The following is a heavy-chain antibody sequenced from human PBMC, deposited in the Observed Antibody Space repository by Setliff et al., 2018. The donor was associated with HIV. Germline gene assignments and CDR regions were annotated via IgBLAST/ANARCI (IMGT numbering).Heavy chain of an antibody. V-gene: IGHV1-2*04. D-gene: IGHD2-2*01. CDR3: ARRPCDRASCSFDF. J-gene: IGHJ4*02. CDR2: INPNSGGT. Sequence: GASVKVSCKASGYTFTGYYMHWVRQAPGQGLEWMGWINPNSGGTNYAQKFQGWVTMTRDTSISTAYMELSRLRSDDTAVYYCARRPCDRASCSFDFWGQGTLVTVSS. CDR1: GYTFTGYY.